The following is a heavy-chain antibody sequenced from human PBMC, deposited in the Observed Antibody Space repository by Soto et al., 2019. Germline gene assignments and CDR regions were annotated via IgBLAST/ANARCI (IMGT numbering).Heavy chain of an antibody. V-gene: IGHV1-8*01. CDR3: ASVGVVIIPAPDAFDI. CDR1: GYTFTSYD. Sequence: GASVKVSCKDSGYTFTSYDINWVRQATGQGLEWMGWMNPNSGNTGYAQKFQGRVTMTRNTSISTAYMELSSLRSEDTAVYYCASVGVVIIPAPDAFDIWGQGTMVTVSS. CDR2: MNPNSGNT. D-gene: IGHD3-3*01. J-gene: IGHJ3*02.